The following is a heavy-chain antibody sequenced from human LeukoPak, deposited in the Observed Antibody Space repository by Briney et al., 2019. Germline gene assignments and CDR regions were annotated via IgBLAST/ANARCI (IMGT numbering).Heavy chain of an antibody. CDR2: IYHSGST. J-gene: IGHJ6*04. CDR3: ARGNSRYYYYGMDV. V-gene: IGHV4-30-2*01. CDR1: GGSISSGGYS. Sequence: TASETLSLTCAVSGGSISSGGYSWSWIRQPPGKGLEWIGYIYHSGSTYYNPSLKSRVTISVDRSKNQFSLKLSSVTAADTAVYYCARGNSRYYYYGMDVWGKGTTVTVSS. D-gene: IGHD1-7*01.